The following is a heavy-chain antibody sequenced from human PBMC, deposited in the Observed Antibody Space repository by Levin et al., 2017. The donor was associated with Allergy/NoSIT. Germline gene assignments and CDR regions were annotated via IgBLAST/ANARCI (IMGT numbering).Heavy chain of an antibody. J-gene: IGHJ5*02. V-gene: IGHV4-59*01. CDR3: ARGSWFDP. CDR2: IYYSGST. CDR1: GGSISSYY. Sequence: SQTLSLTCTVSGGSISSYYWSWIRQPPGKGLEWIGYIYYSGSTPSPPSLQRRVTISVDTSKNQFSLKLSSVTAADTAVYYCARGSWFDPWGQGTLVTVSS.